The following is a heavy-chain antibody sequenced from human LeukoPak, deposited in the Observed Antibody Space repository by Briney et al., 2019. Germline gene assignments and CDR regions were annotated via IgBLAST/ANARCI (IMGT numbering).Heavy chain of an antibody. D-gene: IGHD3-22*01. Sequence: SETLSLTCAVYGRSFSGYYWSWIRQPPGKGLEWIGEINHSGSTNYNPSLKSRVTISVDTSKNQFSLKLSSVTAADTAVYYCARGSLIVVLSVTNDAFDIWGQGTMVTVSS. CDR2: INHSGST. V-gene: IGHV4-34*01. CDR3: ARGSLIVVLSVTNDAFDI. J-gene: IGHJ3*02. CDR1: GRSFSGYY.